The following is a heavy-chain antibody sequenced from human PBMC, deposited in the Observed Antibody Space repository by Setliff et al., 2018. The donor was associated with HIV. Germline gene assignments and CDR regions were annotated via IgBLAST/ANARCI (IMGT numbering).Heavy chain of an antibody. CDR3: AGGLVSQKVPFDP. V-gene: IGHV1-2*06. CDR2: INPNSGGT. Sequence: ASVKVSCKASGYIFTDYYMHWVRQAPGQELGWMGRINPNSGGTNYAQKFQGRVTMTRDTSISTAYTELSSLRSEDTAVYYCAGGLVSQKVPFDPWGQGTLVTVSS. J-gene: IGHJ5*02. CDR1: GYIFTDYY. D-gene: IGHD1-1*01.